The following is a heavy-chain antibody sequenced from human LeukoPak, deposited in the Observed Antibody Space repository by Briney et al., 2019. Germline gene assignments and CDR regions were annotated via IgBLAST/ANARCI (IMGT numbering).Heavy chain of an antibody. CDR1: GFTIRNCW. CDR2: INDAGSSA. V-gene: IGHV3-74*01. CDR3: VRDDSNGVDY. D-gene: IGHD5-18*01. Sequence: GGSLRISCAASGFTIRNCWMLWVRQPQAPGMACVSRINDAGSSATYADSAQGRLTISRDNSKNTLYLQMNTLSASDTAVYYCVRDDSNGVDYWGQGSLVTVS. J-gene: IGHJ4*02.